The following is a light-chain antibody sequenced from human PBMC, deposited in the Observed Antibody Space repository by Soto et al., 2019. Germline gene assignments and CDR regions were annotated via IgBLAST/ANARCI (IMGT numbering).Light chain of an antibody. Sequence: DIVLTQTPLSSPVTLGQPASISCRSSQSLVNSDGNTYLSWLQQRPGQPPRLLIYKISNRVSGVPDRISGSGAGTDFTLKISRVEAEDVGVYYCMQVTHLLSFGGGTKVEI. CDR2: KIS. J-gene: IGKJ4*01. CDR3: MQVTHLLS. V-gene: IGKV2-24*01. CDR1: QSLVNSDGNTY.